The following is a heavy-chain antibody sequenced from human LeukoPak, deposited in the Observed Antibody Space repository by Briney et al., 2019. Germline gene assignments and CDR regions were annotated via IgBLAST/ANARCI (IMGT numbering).Heavy chain of an antibody. V-gene: IGHV4-4*07. D-gene: IGHD1-26*01. Sequence: SETLSLTCAVSGGSIRSDYWSWIRQPAGKGLEWIGRIYGTGSTNYNPSLKSRVTMSVDTSKSQFSLNLSSVTAADTAVYYCARDTGAQWWYFDLWGRGTLVTVSS. J-gene: IGHJ2*01. CDR1: GGSIRSDY. CDR2: IYGTGST. CDR3: ARDTGAQWWYFDL.